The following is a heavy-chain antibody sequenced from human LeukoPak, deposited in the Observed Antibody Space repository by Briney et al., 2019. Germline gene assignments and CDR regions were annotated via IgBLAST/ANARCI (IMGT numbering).Heavy chain of an antibody. D-gene: IGHD1-26*01. Sequence: ASVKVSCKAYGYTFTDYYMHWVRQAPGQGLEWMGWINPNSGGTNYAQKFQGRVTMTRDTSISTAYMELSRLRSDDTAVYYCAREGPIVGATHLVDYWGQGTLVTVSS. V-gene: IGHV1-2*02. CDR1: GYTFTDYY. CDR2: INPNSGGT. CDR3: AREGPIVGATHLVDY. J-gene: IGHJ4*02.